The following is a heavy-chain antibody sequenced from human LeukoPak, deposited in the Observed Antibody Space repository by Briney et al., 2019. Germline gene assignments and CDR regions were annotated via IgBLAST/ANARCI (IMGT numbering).Heavy chain of an antibody. J-gene: IGHJ4*02. CDR3: AAFATSNAQWANFDF. Sequence: GGSLRLSRAASGFTVRSNYMSWVRQAPGKGLEWVSSISSSSNYIHYADSVKGRFTISRDNAKNSLYLQVNSLRAEDTAVYYCAAFATSNAQWANFDFWGQGTLVTVSS. CDR2: ISSSSNYI. V-gene: IGHV3-21*01. D-gene: IGHD1-1*01. CDR1: GFTVRSNY.